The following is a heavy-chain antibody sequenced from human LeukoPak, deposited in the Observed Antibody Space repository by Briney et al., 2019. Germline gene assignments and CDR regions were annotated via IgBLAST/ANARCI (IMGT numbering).Heavy chain of an antibody. CDR2: ISSSGSTI. Sequence: GGSLRLFCAASGFIFSDYYMSWIRQASGKGLEWVSYISSSGSTIYYADSVKGRFTISRDNAKNSLYLQMNSLRAEDTAVYYCARDQVAIPGVDYWGQGTLVTVSS. J-gene: IGHJ4*02. CDR1: GFIFSDYY. D-gene: IGHD2-2*02. CDR3: ARDQVAIPGVDY. V-gene: IGHV3-11*01.